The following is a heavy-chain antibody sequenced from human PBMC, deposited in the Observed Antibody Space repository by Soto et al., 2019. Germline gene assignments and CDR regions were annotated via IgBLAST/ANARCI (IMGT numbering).Heavy chain of an antibody. D-gene: IGHD2-15*01. J-gene: IGHJ3*01. Sequence: QVQLQESGPGLVKPSQTLSLTCSVSGGSVSSAGYYWTWIRQHPGKGLEWIGYIYYSGSTYYNPSLRSRVFISIGPLENQSPLFRNSAPPAATAVYYCGRGTFLPPEAASFDFWG. CDR3: GRGTFLPPEAASFDF. CDR1: GGSVSSAGYY. CDR2: IYYSGST. V-gene: IGHV4-31*03.